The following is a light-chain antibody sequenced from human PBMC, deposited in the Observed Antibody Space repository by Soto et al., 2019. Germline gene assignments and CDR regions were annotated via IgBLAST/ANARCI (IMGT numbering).Light chain of an antibody. CDR1: QSVTNY. CDR2: DAS. Sequence: EIFLTQSPDTLSLSPGERATLSCRASQSVTNYIAWYQQRPGQAPRLLIYDASNRASGVPARFSGSGFGTDFTLTISDLEPADFGLYYCQQRLNWPPGFGQGTKVDIK. J-gene: IGKJ1*01. V-gene: IGKV3-11*01. CDR3: QQRLNWPPG.